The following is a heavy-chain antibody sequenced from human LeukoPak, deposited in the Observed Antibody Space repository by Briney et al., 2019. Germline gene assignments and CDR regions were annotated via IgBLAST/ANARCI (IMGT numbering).Heavy chain of an antibody. CDR1: GFTFSSYW. J-gene: IGHJ4*02. CDR2: IKQDGSEK. Sequence: GGSLRLSCAASGFTFSSYWMSWVRQAPGKGLEWVADIKQDGSEKYYVDSVKGRFTISRDNAKNSLYLQMNSLRAEDTAVYYCARTYKGYNHDYWGQGTLVTVSS. V-gene: IGHV3-7*01. D-gene: IGHD5-24*01. CDR3: ARTYKGYNHDY.